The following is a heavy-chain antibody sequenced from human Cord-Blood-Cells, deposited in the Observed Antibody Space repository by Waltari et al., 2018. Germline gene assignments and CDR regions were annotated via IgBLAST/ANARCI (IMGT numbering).Heavy chain of an antibody. CDR3: ARRVTGAGDYFDY. CDR2: INPNSGGT. D-gene: IGHD7-27*01. V-gene: IGHV1-2*04. J-gene: IGHJ4*02. CDR1: GYTFTGYY. Sequence: QVQLVQSGAEVKKPGASVKVSCTASGYTFTGYYMHWVRQAPGQGLEWMGWINPNSGGTNYAQKFQGWVTMTRDTSISTAYMALSRLRSDDTAVYYCARRVTGAGDYFDYWGQGTLVTVSS.